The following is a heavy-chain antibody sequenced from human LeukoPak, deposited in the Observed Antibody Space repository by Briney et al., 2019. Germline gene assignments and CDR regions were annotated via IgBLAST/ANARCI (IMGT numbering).Heavy chain of an antibody. CDR1: GFTFTRNA. J-gene: IGHJ4*02. V-gene: IGHV3-30*18. Sequence: GGSLRLSCAASGFTFTRNAMHWVRQAPGKGLEWVAVFSYDGSNKYYVDSVKGRFTISRDNSKNTLYLQMNSLRAEDTAVYYCAKEAVGGSGSYYTFDYWGQGTLVTVSS. D-gene: IGHD3-10*01. CDR3: AKEAVGGSGSYYTFDY. CDR2: FSYDGSNK.